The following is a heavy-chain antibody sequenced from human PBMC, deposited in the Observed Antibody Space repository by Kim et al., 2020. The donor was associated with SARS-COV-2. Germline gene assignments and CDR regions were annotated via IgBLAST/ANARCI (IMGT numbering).Heavy chain of an antibody. Sequence: YADSVKGRFTISRDNSENTLYLKMNSLRAEDTAVYYCAKDVRDGYNYDYWGQGTLVTVSS. J-gene: IGHJ4*02. D-gene: IGHD5-12*01. CDR3: AKDVRDGYNYDY. V-gene: IGHV3-23*01.